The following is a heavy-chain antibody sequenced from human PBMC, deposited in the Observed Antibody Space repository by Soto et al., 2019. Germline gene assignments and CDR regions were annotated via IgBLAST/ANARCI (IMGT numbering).Heavy chain of an antibody. CDR2: IYSSGNT. Sequence: SETLSLTCTVTGGAISGYYWTWIRQSDGEGLEWIGRIYSSGNTQYNPSLKSRVTMSADTSKNQFSLRLNSVTAADTAVYYCARDGSDSYGLDVWGQGTTVTVSS. D-gene: IGHD3-10*01. CDR1: GGAISGYY. V-gene: IGHV4-4*07. CDR3: ARDGSDSYGLDV. J-gene: IGHJ6*02.